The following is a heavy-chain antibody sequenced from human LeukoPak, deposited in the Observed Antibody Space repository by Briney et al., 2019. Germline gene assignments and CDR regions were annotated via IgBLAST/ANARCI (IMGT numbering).Heavy chain of an antibody. CDR3: ARGGGGWYYYDSSGNYYFDY. J-gene: IGHJ4*02. CDR1: GGSFSGYY. D-gene: IGHD3-22*01. Sequence: SETLSLTCAVYGGSFSGYYWSWIRQPPGKGLEWIGEINHSGSTNYNPSLKSRVTISVDTSKNQFSLKLSSVTAADTAVYYCARGGGGWYYYDSSGNYYFDYWGQGTLVTVSS. V-gene: IGHV4-34*01. CDR2: INHSGST.